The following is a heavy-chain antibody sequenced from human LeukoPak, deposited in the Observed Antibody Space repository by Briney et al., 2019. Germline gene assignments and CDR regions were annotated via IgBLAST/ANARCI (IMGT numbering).Heavy chain of an antibody. D-gene: IGHD4-23*01. J-gene: IGHJ5*02. CDR2: IIPIFGTA. Sequence: SVKVSCKASGGTFSSYAISWVRQAPGQGLEWMGRIIPIFGTANYAQKFQGRVTITTDESTSTAYMELSSLRSEDTAVYYCAREGFVTRYNTHWFDPWGQGTLVTVSS. V-gene: IGHV1-69*05. CDR3: AREGFVTRYNTHWFDP. CDR1: GGTFSSYA.